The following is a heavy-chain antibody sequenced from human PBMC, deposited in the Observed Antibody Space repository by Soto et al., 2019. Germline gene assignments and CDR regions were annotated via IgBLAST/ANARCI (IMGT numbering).Heavy chain of an antibody. CDR1: GFTFSSYA. Sequence: PGGSLRLSCAASGFTFSSYAMSWVRQAPGKGLEWVSAISGSGGATYYADSVKGRFTISRDNSKNALYLQMKSLRAEDSALYYCAIDPQYISGGWVDYWGQGTLVTVSS. CDR2: ISGSGGAT. J-gene: IGHJ4*02. D-gene: IGHD3-22*01. V-gene: IGHV3-23*01. CDR3: AIDPQYISGGWVDY.